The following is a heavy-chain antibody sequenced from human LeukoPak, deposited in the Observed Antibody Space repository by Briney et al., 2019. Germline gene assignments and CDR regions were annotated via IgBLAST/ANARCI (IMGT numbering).Heavy chain of an antibody. V-gene: IGHV4-59*08. J-gene: IGHJ4*02. CDR2: IYHSGRT. Sequence: SETLSLTCTVSGGSISSYYWSWIRQPPGKGLEWTGYIYHSGRTNYSPSLKSRVTISVDTSKNQFSLKLSSVTAADTAVYYCARHAAFAEYQSHLTHFDYWGQGTLVTVSS. CDR3: ARHAAFAEYQSHLTHFDY. D-gene: IGHD2-2*01. CDR1: GGSISSYY.